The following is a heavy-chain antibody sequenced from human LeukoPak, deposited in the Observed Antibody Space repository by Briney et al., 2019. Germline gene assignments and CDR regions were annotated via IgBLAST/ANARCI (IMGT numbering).Heavy chain of an antibody. CDR2: IYASDSDT. V-gene: IGHV5-51*01. CDR3: AAHPGYSSDWHPP. J-gene: IGHJ5*02. CDR1: AYTFANYW. Sequence: GESLKISCKGSAYTFANYWIGWVRQVPGKGLEWMGLIYASDSDTRYSPSFRGQVTISVDEFISTAYLQWTSLRASDTAMYYCAAHPGYSSDWHPPWGQGTLVTVSS. D-gene: IGHD6-19*01.